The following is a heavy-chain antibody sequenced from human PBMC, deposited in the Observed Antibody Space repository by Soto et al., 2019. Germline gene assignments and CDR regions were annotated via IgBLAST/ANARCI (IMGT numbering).Heavy chain of an antibody. D-gene: IGHD1-26*01. J-gene: IGHJ4*02. CDR2: ISSSGSTI. CDR1: GFTFSSYE. CDR3: ASDKGGGYFDY. V-gene: IGHV3-48*03. Sequence: GGSLRLSCAASGFTFSSYEMNWVRQAPGKGLEWVSYISSSGSTIYYADSVKGRFTISRDNAKNSLYLQMNSLRAEDTAVYYCASDKGGGYFDYWGQGTLVTVSS.